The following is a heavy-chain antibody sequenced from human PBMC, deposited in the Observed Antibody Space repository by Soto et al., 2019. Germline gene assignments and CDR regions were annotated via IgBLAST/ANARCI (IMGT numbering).Heavy chain of an antibody. CDR3: ARVAVAARPRWYNWFDP. V-gene: IGHV1-8*01. D-gene: IGHD2-15*01. CDR1: GYTFTDYD. J-gene: IGHJ5*02. Sequence: QEQLVQSGAEVKKPGASVKVSCKTSGYTFTDYDINWVRQATGQGLERLGWMNPNSGETGYAQKFQGRVTMTRSASLSTAYLELSSLRSEDTAVYYCARVAVAARPRWYNWFDPWGQGPLVTVSS. CDR2: MNPNSGET.